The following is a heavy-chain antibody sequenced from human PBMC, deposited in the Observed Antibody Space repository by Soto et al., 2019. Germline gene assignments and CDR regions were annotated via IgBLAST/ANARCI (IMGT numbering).Heavy chain of an antibody. CDR1: GFTFSSYW. CDR2: INQDETEK. Sequence: EMQLVESGGGLVQPGGSLRLSCVASGFTFSSYWMTWVRQVPGRGLEWVANINQDETEKYYVDSVKGRFAISRDNARNSLYLQMNSLRVEDTAVYHCVRALLVVTQRGGLDPWGQGTLVTVSS. D-gene: IGHD2-15*01. J-gene: IGHJ5*02. V-gene: IGHV3-7*05. CDR3: VRALLVVTQRGGLDP.